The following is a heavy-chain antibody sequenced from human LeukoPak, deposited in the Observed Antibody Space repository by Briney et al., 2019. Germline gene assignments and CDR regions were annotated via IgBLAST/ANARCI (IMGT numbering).Heavy chain of an antibody. CDR3: ARDCSGGSCNFDY. V-gene: IGHV4-34*01. CDR1: GGSFSGYY. D-gene: IGHD2-15*01. CDR2: INHSGST. Sequence: SETLSLTCAVYGGSFSGYYWSWIRQPPGKGLDWIGEINHSGSTNYNPSLKSRVTISVDTSKNQFSLKLSSVTAADTAVYYCARDCSGGSCNFDYWGQGTLVTVSS. J-gene: IGHJ4*02.